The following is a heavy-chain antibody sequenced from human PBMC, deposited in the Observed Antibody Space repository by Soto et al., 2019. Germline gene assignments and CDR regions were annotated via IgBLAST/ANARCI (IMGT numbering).Heavy chain of an antibody. CDR2: IIPIFGTA. D-gene: IGHD3-22*01. CDR3: ALVVFISEDAFDI. V-gene: IGHV1-69*12. CDR1: GCTFSSYA. Sequence: QVQLVQSVAEVKNPGSSEKVSCKASGCTFSSYAISWVRQAPGQGLEWRGGIIPIFGTANYAQKFKGRVRITADESTSTDYMELSSLRSEDTAVDYCALVVFISEDAFDIWGQGTMVTVSS. J-gene: IGHJ3*02.